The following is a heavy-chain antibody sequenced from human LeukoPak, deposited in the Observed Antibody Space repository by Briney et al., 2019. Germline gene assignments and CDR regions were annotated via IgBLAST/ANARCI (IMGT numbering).Heavy chain of an antibody. V-gene: IGHV4-59*01. CDR1: GDATSNSY. J-gene: IGHJ4*02. CDR3: ARVNSDYYGWGSYYPDY. D-gene: IGHD3-10*01. Sequence: PSETLSLPCTVSGDATSNSYWTWIRQPPGKGLEWIGYIYYTGSTTYNSSLKSRVTISLDTSKNQLSLKLSSVTAADTAVYYCARVNSDYYGWGSYYPDYWGQGTLVTVSS. CDR2: IYYTGST.